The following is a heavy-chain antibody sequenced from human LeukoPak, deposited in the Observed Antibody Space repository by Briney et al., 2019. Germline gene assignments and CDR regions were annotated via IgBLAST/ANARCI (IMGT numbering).Heavy chain of an antibody. J-gene: IGHJ4*02. V-gene: IGHV1-18*01. D-gene: IGHD1-26*01. CDR2: ISAYNGNT. CDR3: ASSSGVGATRAAFDY. Sequence: ASVKVSCKASGYTFTSYGISWVRQAPGQGLEWMGRISAYNGNTNYAQKLQGRVTMTTDTSTSTAYMELRSLRSDDTAVYYCASSSGVGATRAAFDYWGQGTLVTVSS. CDR1: GYTFTSYG.